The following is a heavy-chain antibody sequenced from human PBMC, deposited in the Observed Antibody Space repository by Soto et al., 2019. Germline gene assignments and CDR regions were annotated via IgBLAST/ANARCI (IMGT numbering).Heavy chain of an antibody. D-gene: IGHD6-13*01. J-gene: IGHJ1*01. CDR1: GYTFTSHG. CDR3: ARAAPSAAGTRYFLH. V-gene: IGHV1-18*01. Sequence: QVQLVQSGAEVKKPGTSVKVSCKASGYTFTSHGISWVRQAPGQGLEWMGWISGYNGNTNYAQKLQGRVTMTTDTSTSTVYMELRSQRSDDTAVYYCARAAPSAAGTRYFLHWGQGTLVTVSS. CDR2: ISGYNGNT.